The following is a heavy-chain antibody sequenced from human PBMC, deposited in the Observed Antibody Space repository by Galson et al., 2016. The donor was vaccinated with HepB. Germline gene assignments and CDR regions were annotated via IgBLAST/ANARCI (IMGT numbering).Heavy chain of an antibody. Sequence: SLRLSCAASGFTFSNARMSWVRQAPRKGLEWVGPIKSKTDGGTTDYGAPVKGRFTTSRDDSKNNVYLQMNSLKTEDTAVYYCSTRWFDPWGQGTLVTASS. CDR1: GFTFSNAR. CDR2: IKSKTDGGTT. V-gene: IGHV3-15*01. CDR3: STRWFDP. J-gene: IGHJ5*02.